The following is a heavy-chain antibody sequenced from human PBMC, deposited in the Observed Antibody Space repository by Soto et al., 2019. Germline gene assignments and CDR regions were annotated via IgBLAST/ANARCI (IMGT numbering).Heavy chain of an antibody. V-gene: IGHV4-34*01. Sequence: QVQLQQRGAGLLKPSETLSLTCAVYGGSFSDFYWTWIRQPPGKGLEWIGEINHSGSTNYNPSLKSRVAISVDTSKSQFSLNLTSVTAADTAVYYCGPRGAVADPRGYWGQGTLVTVSS. CDR1: GGSFSDFY. D-gene: IGHD6-19*01. J-gene: IGHJ4*02. CDR2: INHSGST. CDR3: GPRGAVADPRGY.